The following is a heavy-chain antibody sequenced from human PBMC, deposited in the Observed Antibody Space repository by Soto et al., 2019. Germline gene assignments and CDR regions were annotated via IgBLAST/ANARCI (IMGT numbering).Heavy chain of an antibody. V-gene: IGHV1-2*02. CDR3: ARGVDVGWFDP. D-gene: IGHD3-10*02. CDR2: INPNSGGT. Sequence: QVQLVQSGAEVKKPGASVKVSCKASGYTFTGYYMHWVRQAPGQGLEWMGWINPNSGGTNYALKFQGRVTMTRDTSISTAYMELSRLRSDDTAVYYCARGVDVGWFDPWGQGTLVTVSS. CDR1: GYTFTGYY. J-gene: IGHJ5*02.